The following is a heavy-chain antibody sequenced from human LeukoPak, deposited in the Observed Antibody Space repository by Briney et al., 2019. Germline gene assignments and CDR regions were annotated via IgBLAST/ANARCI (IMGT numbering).Heavy chain of an antibody. CDR1: GLTLSGYW. J-gene: IGHJ4*02. D-gene: IGHD1/OR15-1a*01. Sequence: GGSLRLSCSASGLTLSGYWMHWVRQIPGKGLVWVSRIDSDGSGTSYADSVKGRFTISRDDVKSMLYLQMNSLRVEDTGLYYCSTVEHFWGQGTLVTVSS. V-gene: IGHV3-74*01. CDR2: IDSDGSGT. CDR3: STVEHF.